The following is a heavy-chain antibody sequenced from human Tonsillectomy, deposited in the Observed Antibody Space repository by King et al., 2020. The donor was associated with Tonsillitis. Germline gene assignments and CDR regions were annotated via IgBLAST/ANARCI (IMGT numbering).Heavy chain of an antibody. Sequence: VQLVETGGGLIQPGGSLRLSCAASGFTVSSNFMTWVRQAPGKGLEWVSVIYTTGITYYADSVKGRFTISRDTSRNTLLLYMNTLRAEDTAVYYCARAPVDGSGSLDYWGQGTLVTVSS. V-gene: IGHV3-53*02. CDR1: GFTVSSNF. CDR3: ARAPVDGSGSLDY. J-gene: IGHJ4*02. D-gene: IGHD3-10*01. CDR2: IYTTGIT.